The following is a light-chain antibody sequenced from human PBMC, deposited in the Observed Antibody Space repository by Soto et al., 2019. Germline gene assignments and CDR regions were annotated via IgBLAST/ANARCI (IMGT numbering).Light chain of an antibody. CDR2: AAS. J-gene: IGKJ3*01. CDR3: QQYNNWPPIT. V-gene: IGKV3-15*01. Sequence: EIVMTQSPATLSVSPGERATLSCRASQSVSGNLAWYQQKPGQAPRLLIYAASTRTAGIPARFSGSGSGTEFPLTISSLQSEDFAVYYCQQYNNWPPITFSPGTKVDIK. CDR1: QSVSGN.